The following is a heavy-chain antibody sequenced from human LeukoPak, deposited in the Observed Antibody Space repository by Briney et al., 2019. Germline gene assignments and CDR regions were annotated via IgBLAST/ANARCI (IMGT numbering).Heavy chain of an antibody. CDR3: ARALYIRSWYQLSRGEDY. CDR1: GGSISSYY. Sequence: SETLSLTCTVSGGSISSYYWSWIRQPPGKGLEWIGYIYYSGSTNYNPSLKSRVTISVDTSKRQFSLRLTSVTAADTAIYYCARALYIRSWYQLSRGEDYWGQGTLVTVST. D-gene: IGHD2-2*01. V-gene: IGHV4-59*12. J-gene: IGHJ4*02. CDR2: IYYSGST.